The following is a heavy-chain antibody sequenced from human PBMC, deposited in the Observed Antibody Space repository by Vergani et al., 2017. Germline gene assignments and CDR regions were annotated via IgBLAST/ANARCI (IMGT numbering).Heavy chain of an antibody. CDR3: ARDRGYYGSGRPHYYYYMDV. V-gene: IGHV1-3*01. CDR2: INAGNGNT. CDR1: GYTFTSYA. J-gene: IGHJ6*03. D-gene: IGHD3-10*01. Sequence: QVQLVQSGAEVKKPGASVKVSCKASGYTFTSYAMHWVRQAPGQRLEWMGWINAGNGNTKYSQKFQGRVTITRDTSASTAYMELSSLRSEDTAVYYCARDRGYYGSGRPHYYYYMDVWGKGTTVTVSS.